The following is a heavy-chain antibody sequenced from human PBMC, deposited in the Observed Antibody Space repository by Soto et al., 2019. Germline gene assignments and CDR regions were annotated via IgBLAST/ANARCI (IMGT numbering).Heavy chain of an antibody. Sequence: SETLSLTCTVSGGSISSYYWSWIRQPPGKGLEWIGYIYYSGSTNYNPSLKSRVTISVDTSKNQFSLKLSSVTAADTAVYYCARHFFGVVTSGHYYIDVSAQRTTVTVSS. CDR2: IYYSGST. CDR3: ARHFFGVVTSGHYYIDV. D-gene: IGHD3-3*01. J-gene: IGHJ6*03. V-gene: IGHV4-59*08. CDR1: GGSISSYY.